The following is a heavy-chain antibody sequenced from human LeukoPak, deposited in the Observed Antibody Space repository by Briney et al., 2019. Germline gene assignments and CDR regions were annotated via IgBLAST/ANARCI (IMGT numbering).Heavy chain of an antibody. D-gene: IGHD5-24*01. CDR3: VRHISTNTGYFDS. V-gene: IGHV4-39*01. CDR1: GGSINSYSYY. Sequence: KPSETLSLTWTVSGGSINSYSYYWGWIRPPPGKGLEWIGSVYYDGTSYSNPSLKSRAPVFVDTSRDQFSLDLSFGTAADTALYYWVRHISTNTGYFDSCGPGILVSVSS. J-gene: IGHJ4*02. CDR2: VYYDGTS.